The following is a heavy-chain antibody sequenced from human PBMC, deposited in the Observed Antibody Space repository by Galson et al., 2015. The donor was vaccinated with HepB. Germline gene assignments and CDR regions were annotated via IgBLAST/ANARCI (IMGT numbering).Heavy chain of an antibody. CDR1: GGTFSSYA. Sequence: SVKVSCKASGGTFSSYAISWVRQAPGQGLEWMGGIIPIFGTTNYAQKFQGRVTITADESTSTAYMELSSLRSEDTAVFYCARGIDWSTRDVLGYFDLWGRGTLVTVSS. CDR2: IIPIFGTT. D-gene: IGHD1-1*01. CDR3: ARGIDWSTRDVLGYFDL. V-gene: IGHV1-69*13. J-gene: IGHJ2*01.